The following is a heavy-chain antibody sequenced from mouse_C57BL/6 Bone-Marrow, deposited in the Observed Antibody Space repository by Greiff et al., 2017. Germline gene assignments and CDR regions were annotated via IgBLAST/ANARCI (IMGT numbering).Heavy chain of an antibody. J-gene: IGHJ2*01. V-gene: IGHV1-49*01. Sequence: LQQSGAELVRPGSSVKLSCQDSYFAFMASAMHWVKQRPGHGLEWIGSFTMYSDATEYSENFKGKATLTANTSSSTAYMELSSLTSEDSAVYYCARGGIFDYYGSSSFDTWGQGTTLTVSS. CDR1: YFAFMASA. D-gene: IGHD1-1*01. CDR3: ARGGIFDYYGSSSFDT. CDR2: FTMYSDAT.